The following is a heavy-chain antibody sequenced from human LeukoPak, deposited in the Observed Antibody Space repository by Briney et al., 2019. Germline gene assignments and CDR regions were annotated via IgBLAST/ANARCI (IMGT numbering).Heavy chain of an antibody. D-gene: IGHD4-17*01. CDR2: IKQGGSEK. CDR3: ARENGDYGYYYMDV. CDR1: GFTFSSYW. V-gene: IGHV3-7*01. Sequence: GGSLRLSCAASGFTFSSYWMSWVRQAPGKGLEWVANIKQGGSEKYYVDSVKGRFTISRDNAKNSLYLQMNSLRAEDTAVYYCARENGDYGYYYMDVWGKGTTVTVSS. J-gene: IGHJ6*03.